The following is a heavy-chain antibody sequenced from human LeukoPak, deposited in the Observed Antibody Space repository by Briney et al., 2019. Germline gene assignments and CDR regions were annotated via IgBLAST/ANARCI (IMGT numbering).Heavy chain of an antibody. CDR3: ARVNYYGSGSYYENWFDP. D-gene: IGHD3-10*01. V-gene: IGHV3-48*03. Sequence: GGSLRLSCAASRFTFSSYEMNWVRQAPGKGLDWVSYISSSGSTIYYADSVKGRFTISRDNAKNSLYLQMNSLRAEDTAVYYCARVNYYGSGSYYENWFDPWGQGTLVTVSS. J-gene: IGHJ5*02. CDR1: RFTFSSYE. CDR2: ISSSGSTI.